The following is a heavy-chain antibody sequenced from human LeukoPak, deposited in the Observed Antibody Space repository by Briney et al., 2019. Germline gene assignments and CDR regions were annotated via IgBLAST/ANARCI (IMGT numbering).Heavy chain of an antibody. Sequence: PSETLSLTCTVSGGSISSYYWSWIRQPPGKGLEWIGYIYYSGSTNYNPSLKSRVTISVDTSKNQFSLKLSSVTAADTAVYYCARGGLANYYGSGSYFDYWGQGTLVTVSS. D-gene: IGHD3-10*01. V-gene: IGHV4-59*01. CDR3: ARGGLANYYGSGSYFDY. J-gene: IGHJ4*02. CDR2: IYYSGST. CDR1: GGSISSYY.